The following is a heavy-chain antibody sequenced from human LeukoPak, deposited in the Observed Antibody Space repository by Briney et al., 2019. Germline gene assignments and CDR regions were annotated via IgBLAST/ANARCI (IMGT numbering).Heavy chain of an antibody. CDR1: GFTVSSNY. CDR2: IYSGGSA. V-gene: IGHV3-53*01. J-gene: IGHJ4*02. D-gene: IGHD5-12*01. Sequence: QPGGSLRLSCAASGFTVSSNYMSWVRQAPGKGLEWVSVIYSGGSAYYADSVKGRFTISRDNSKNTLYLQMNSLRAEDTAVYYCAKRIVPTRVFDYWGQGTLVTVSS. CDR3: AKRIVPTRVFDY.